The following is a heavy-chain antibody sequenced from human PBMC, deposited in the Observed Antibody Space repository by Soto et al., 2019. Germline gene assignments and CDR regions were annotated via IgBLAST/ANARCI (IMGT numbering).Heavy chain of an antibody. CDR1: GFTFSSYD. CDR3: ARGAVAGTFDY. Sequence: EVQLVESGGGLVQPGGSLRLSCAASGFTFSSYDMHWVRQATGKGLEWVSAIGTAGDTYYPGSVKGRFTISRDNSKNTLYLQMNSLRAEDTAVYYCARGAVAGTFDYWGQGTLVTVSS. D-gene: IGHD6-19*01. V-gene: IGHV3-13*01. CDR2: IGTAGDT. J-gene: IGHJ4*02.